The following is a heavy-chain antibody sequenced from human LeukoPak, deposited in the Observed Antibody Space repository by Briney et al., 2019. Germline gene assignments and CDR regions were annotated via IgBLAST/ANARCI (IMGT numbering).Heavy chain of an antibody. J-gene: IGHJ4*02. CDR3: ARGPPYYYDSSGYYHSRSWDY. D-gene: IGHD3-22*01. CDR1: GYTFTSYV. V-gene: IGHV1-18*01. CDR2: ISAYNGNT. Sequence: ASVKVSCKASGYTFTSYVISWVRQAPGQGLEWMGWISAYNGNTNYAQKLQGRVTMTTDTSTSTAYMELRSLRSDDTAVYYCARGPPYYYDSSGYYHSRSWDYWGQGTLVTVSS.